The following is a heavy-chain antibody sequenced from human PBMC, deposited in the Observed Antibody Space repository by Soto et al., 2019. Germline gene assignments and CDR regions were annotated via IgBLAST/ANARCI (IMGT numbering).Heavy chain of an antibody. J-gene: IGHJ6*02. CDR2: ISAYNGNT. D-gene: IGHD3-22*01. Sequence: GASVKVSCKASGYTFTSYGISWVRQAPGQGLEWMGWISAYNGNTNYAQKLQGRVTMTTDTSTSTAYMELRSLRSDDTAVYYCARGAYYYDSSGYYYYYYGMDVWGQGTTVTVSS. V-gene: IGHV1-18*01. CDR1: GYTFTSYG. CDR3: ARGAYYYDSSGYYYYYYGMDV.